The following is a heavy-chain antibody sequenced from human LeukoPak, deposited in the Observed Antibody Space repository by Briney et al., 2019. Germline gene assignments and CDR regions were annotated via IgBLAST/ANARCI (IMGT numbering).Heavy chain of an antibody. J-gene: IGHJ5*02. CDR3: ARDSDGWEPTGGWFDP. D-gene: IGHD1-26*01. CDR1: GYTFTSYG. Sequence: ASVKVSCKASGYTFTSYGISWVRQAPGQGLEWMGWISAYNGNTNYAQKLQGRVTMTTDTSTSTAYMELRSLRSDDTAVYYCARDSDGWEPTGGWFDPWGQGTLVTVSS. V-gene: IGHV1-18*01. CDR2: ISAYNGNT.